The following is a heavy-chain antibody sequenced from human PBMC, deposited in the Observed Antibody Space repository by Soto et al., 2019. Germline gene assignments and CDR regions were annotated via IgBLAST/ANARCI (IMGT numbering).Heavy chain of an antibody. J-gene: IGHJ3*02. CDR3: ARDLSSGYPMWAFDI. V-gene: IGHV3-53*01. CDR1: GFTVSSNY. D-gene: IGHD3-22*01. Sequence: GGSLRLSSAASGFTVSSNYMSWVRQAPGKGLEWVSVIYSGGSTYYADSVKGRFTISRDNSKNTLYLQMNSLRAEDTAVYYCARDLSSGYPMWAFDIWGQGTMVTVSS. CDR2: IYSGGST.